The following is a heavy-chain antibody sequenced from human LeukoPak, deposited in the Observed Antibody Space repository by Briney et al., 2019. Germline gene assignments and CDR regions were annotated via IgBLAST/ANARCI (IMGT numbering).Heavy chain of an antibody. J-gene: IGHJ4*02. Sequence: RPSETLSLTCTVSGASISSYYWSWIRQPPGKGLEWIGYIYYSGSTKNNPSLKSRATISVDTSKNQFSLKLSSVTAADTAVYYCASGSYYFDYWGQGTLVTVSS. V-gene: IGHV4-59*08. D-gene: IGHD1-26*01. CDR2: IYYSGST. CDR1: GASISSYY. CDR3: ASGSYYFDY.